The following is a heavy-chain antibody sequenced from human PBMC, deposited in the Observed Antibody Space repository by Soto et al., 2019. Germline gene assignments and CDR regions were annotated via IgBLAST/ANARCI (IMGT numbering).Heavy chain of an antibody. D-gene: IGHD6-6*01. CDR2: TKYSGST. CDR1: GGTISSGGYS. CDR3: SRQHKGSYYFDY. J-gene: IGHJ4*02. V-gene: IGHV4-31*03. Sequence: SETLYLACTVSGGTISSGGYSWSWVRQHKGKSLEWIGRTKYSGSTDYNTSLKSRVTISVDTSKNQFSLKLSSVTAADSAVYYCSRQHKGSYYFDYWGQGTLVTVSS.